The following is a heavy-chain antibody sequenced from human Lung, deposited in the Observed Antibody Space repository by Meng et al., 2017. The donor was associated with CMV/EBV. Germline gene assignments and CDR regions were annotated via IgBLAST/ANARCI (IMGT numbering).Heavy chain of an antibody. Sequence: ASVKVSCKASGYPFTIYYLHWVRQAPGQGLEWMGIINPSAGGTSYAQKFRGRPTMTRDTSTSTDYMELSSLRAEDKAVHYCASEGGYANSWYEGDYWGQGTLVTVSS. CDR3: ASEGGYANSWYEGDY. J-gene: IGHJ4*02. V-gene: IGHV1-46*01. CDR2: INPSAGGT. D-gene: IGHD6-13*01. CDR1: GYPFTIYY.